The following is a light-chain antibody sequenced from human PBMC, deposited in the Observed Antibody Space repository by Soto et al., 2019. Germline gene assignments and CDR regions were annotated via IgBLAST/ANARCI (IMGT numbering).Light chain of an antibody. J-gene: IGKJ5*01. V-gene: IGKV3-11*01. CDR1: QSVSSY. CDR2: DAS. Sequence: IGLTQPPATLSLSPGERATLSCRASQSVSSYLAWYQQKPGQAPRLLIYDASNRATGIPARFSGSGSGTDFTLTISSLEPEDFAVYYCQQRSNWPPFGQGTRLEIK. CDR3: QQRSNWPP.